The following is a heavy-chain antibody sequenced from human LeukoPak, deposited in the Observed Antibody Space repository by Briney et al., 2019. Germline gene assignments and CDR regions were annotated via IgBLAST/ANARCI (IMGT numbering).Heavy chain of an antibody. J-gene: IGHJ2*01. Sequence: PGGSLRLSCAASGFTFSNYGMHWVRQAPGKGPEWVAVIWYDGSNKYYADSVKGRFTISRDNAKNSLYLQMNSLRAEDTAVYYCATPVVGSGSYRYWYFDLWGRGTLVTVSS. D-gene: IGHD1-26*01. CDR1: GFTFSNYG. V-gene: IGHV3-33*03. CDR2: IWYDGSNK. CDR3: ATPVVGSGSYRYWYFDL.